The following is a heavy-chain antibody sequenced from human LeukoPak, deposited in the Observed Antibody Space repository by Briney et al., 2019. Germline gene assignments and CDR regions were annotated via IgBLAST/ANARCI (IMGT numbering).Heavy chain of an antibody. CDR3: ARNTYYDFWSGYLKRVYYFDY. CDR1: GGSFSGYY. V-gene: IGHV4-34*01. CDR2: INHSGST. D-gene: IGHD3-3*01. Sequence: SETLSLTCAVYGGSFSGYYWSWIRQPPGKGLEWIGEINHSGSTNYNPSLKSRVTISVDTSKNQFSLKLSSVSAADTAVYYCARNTYYDFWSGYLKRVYYFDYWGQGTLVTVSS. J-gene: IGHJ4*02.